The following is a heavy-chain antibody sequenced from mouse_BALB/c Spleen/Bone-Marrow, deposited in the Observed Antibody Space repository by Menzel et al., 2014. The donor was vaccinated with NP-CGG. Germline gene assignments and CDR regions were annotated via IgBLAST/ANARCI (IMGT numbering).Heavy chain of an antibody. Sequence: QVTLKESGAELVRPESSVKISCKASGYAFSTYWMIWVKQRPGQGLEWIGQIYPGDGDTNYNGKFKGKATLTADKSSSTAYMQLSSLTSEDSAVYFGARGARSAMDYWGQGTSVTVSS. CDR2: IYPGDGDT. CDR3: ARGARSAMDY. J-gene: IGHJ4*01. V-gene: IGHV1-80*01. CDR1: GYAFSTYW.